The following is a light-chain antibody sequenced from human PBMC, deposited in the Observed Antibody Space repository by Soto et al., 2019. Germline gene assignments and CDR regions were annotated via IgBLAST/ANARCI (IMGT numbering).Light chain of an antibody. J-gene: IGKJ2*01. CDR2: VAS. Sequence: EIVLTQSPATLSVSPGERATLSCRASQSVNQKLGWYQQKPGQAPRLLIYVASYRATGIPARSSGSGSGTEYTLTISNLQDEDFAVYYCQQFNNWPHTFGQGTKVDIK. CDR3: QQFNNWPHT. CDR1: QSVNQK. V-gene: IGKV3-15*01.